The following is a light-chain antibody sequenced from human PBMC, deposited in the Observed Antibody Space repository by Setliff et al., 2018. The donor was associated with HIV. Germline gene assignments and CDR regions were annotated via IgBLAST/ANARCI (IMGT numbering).Light chain of an antibody. V-gene: IGLV2-14*01. CDR3: SSNTSSSPLYV. CDR1: SSDVGDYQS. J-gene: IGLJ1*01. CDR2: EVS. Sequence: QSVLTQPASVSGSPGQSITISCSAISSDVGDYQSVSWYQQHPGKAPKLMIYEVSDRPSGVSNRFSGSKSGNTASLTISRLQAEDEADYFCSSNTSSSPLYVFATGTKVTVL.